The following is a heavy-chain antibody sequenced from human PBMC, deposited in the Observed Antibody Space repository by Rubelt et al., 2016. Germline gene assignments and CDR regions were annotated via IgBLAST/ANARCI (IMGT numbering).Heavy chain of an antibody. J-gene: IGHJ4*02. CDR3: ARDLSGRGGYSYGYSSGFDY. V-gene: IGHV3-11*06. D-gene: IGHD5-18*01. Sequence: ADSVKGRFTISRDNAKNSLYLQMNSLRAEDTAVYYCARDLSGRGGYSYGYSSGFDYWGQGTLVTVSS.